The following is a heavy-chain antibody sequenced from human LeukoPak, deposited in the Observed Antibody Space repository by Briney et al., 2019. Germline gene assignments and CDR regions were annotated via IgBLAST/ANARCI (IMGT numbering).Heavy chain of an antibody. V-gene: IGHV4-4*07. CDR2: IYPSGSA. J-gene: IGHJ2*01. CDR3: ARDYNIWYIDL. D-gene: IGHD5-24*01. CDR1: GDSISSYY. Sequence: SETLSLTCDVSGDSISSYYWSWIRQPAGKGLEWLGRIYPSGSANYNPSLKSRGTMSVDTSKNQFSLRLSSVTAADTAVYLCARDYNIWYIDLWGRGSLVTVSS.